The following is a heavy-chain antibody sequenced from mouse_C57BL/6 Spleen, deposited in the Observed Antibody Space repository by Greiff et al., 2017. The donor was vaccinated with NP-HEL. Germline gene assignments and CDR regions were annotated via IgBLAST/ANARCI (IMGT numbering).Heavy chain of an antibody. J-gene: IGHJ2*01. D-gene: IGHD2-2*01. V-gene: IGHV5-4*01. CDR3: ARGNYGCLDY. Sequence: EVQVVESGGGLVKPGGSLKLSCAASGFTFSSYAMSWVRQTPEKRLEWVATISDGGSYTYYPDNVKGRFTISRDNAKNNLYLQMSHLKSEDTAMYYCARGNYGCLDYWGQGTTLTVSS. CDR1: GFTFSSYA. CDR2: ISDGGSYT.